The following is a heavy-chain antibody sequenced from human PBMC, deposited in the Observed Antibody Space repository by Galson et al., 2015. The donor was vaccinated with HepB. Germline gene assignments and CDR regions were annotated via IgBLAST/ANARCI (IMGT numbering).Heavy chain of an antibody. CDR2: IYSGGST. J-gene: IGHJ4*02. Sequence: SLRLSCAASGFPVSSNYMSWARQAPGKGLEWVSVIYSGGSTYYADSVRGRFTISRDNSKNTLYLQMNSLRAEDTAVYYCARDYGSGSYYNLDHWGQGTLVTVSS. D-gene: IGHD3-10*01. V-gene: IGHV3-66*01. CDR3: ARDYGSGSYYNLDH. CDR1: GFPVSSNY.